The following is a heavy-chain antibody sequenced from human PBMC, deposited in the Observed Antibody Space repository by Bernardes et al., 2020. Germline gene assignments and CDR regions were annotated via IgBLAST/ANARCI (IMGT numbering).Heavy chain of an antibody. CDR2: MNPNSGNT. CDR3: ARGGCSGGSCSAGGYYYGMDV. Sequence: ASVKVSCKASGYTFTSYDINWVRQATGQGLEWMGWMNPNSGNTGYAQKFQGRVTMTRNTSISTAYMELSSLRSEDTAVYYCARGGCSGGSCSAGGYYYGMDVWGKGTTVTVSS. J-gene: IGHJ6*04. D-gene: IGHD2-15*01. CDR1: GYTFTSYD. V-gene: IGHV1-8*01.